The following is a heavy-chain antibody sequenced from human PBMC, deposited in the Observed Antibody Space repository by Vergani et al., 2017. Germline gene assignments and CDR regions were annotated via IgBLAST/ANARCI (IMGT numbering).Heavy chain of an antibody. CDR3: ARDLAVATINGNWFDP. V-gene: IGHV3-48*04. J-gene: IGHJ5*02. CDR2: ISSSSSTI. D-gene: IGHD5-12*01. CDR1: GFTFSSYS. Sequence: EVQLLESGGGLVQPGGSLRLSCAASGFTFSSYSMNWVRQAPGKGLVWVSYISSSSSTIYYADSVKGRFTISRDNAKNSLYLQMNSLRAEDTAVYYCARDLAVATINGNWFDPWGQGTLVTVSS.